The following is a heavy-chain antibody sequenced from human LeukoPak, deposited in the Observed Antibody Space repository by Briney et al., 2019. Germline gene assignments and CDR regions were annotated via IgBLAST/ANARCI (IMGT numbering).Heavy chain of an antibody. Sequence: GGSLRLSCAASGFTFSSYWMSWVRQAPGKGLEWVANIKQDGSEKYYVDFVKGRFTISRDNAKNSLYLQMNSLRAEDTAVYYCARDRGGMVRGVNNWFDPWGQGTLVTVSS. D-gene: IGHD3-10*01. CDR2: IKQDGSEK. CDR1: GFTFSSYW. J-gene: IGHJ5*02. CDR3: ARDRGGMVRGVNNWFDP. V-gene: IGHV3-7*01.